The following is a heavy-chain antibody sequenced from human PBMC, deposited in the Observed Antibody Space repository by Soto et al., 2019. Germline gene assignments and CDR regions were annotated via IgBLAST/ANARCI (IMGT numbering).Heavy chain of an antibody. Sequence: GRPLKPSCAASGFRVCPFWMVWVRQVPGKGPLWVSRINSDGNITSYADSVKGRFTISRDNAKNTPYLQMNSLRAEDTAVYYCARGSNHFDYWGQGT. CDR2: INSDGNIT. CDR3: ARGSNHFDY. D-gene: IGHD4-4*01. CDR1: GFRVCPFW. V-gene: IGHV3-74*01. J-gene: IGHJ4*02.